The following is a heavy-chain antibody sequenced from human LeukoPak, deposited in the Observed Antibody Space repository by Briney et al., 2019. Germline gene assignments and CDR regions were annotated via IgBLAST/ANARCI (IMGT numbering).Heavy chain of an antibody. CDR1: AFTFSSYW. J-gene: IGHJ6*02. D-gene: IGHD2-15*01. CDR2: INSDGSST. Sequence: GGSLRLSCAASAFTFSSYWMHWVRQGPGKGLVWVSRINSDGSSTNYADSVKGRFTISRDNAKNTLYLQMNSLRAEDTAVYYCARRDCSGGSCYFRFGYYYGMDVWGQGTTVTVSS. V-gene: IGHV3-74*01. CDR3: ARRDCSGGSCYFRFGYYYGMDV.